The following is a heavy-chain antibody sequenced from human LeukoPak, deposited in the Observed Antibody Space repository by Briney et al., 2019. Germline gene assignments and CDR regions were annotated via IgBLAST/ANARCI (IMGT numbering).Heavy chain of an antibody. J-gene: IGHJ4*02. D-gene: IGHD1-26*01. CDR3: TRGSREFEY. Sequence: PGGSLRLSCAASGFTLRSFGMHWVRQAPGKGLEWVAVLSYDENSEEYGDSVRGRFTISRDISKNTLYLQMNSLRPEDTSVYYCTRGSREFEYWGQGTLVTVSS. CDR2: LSYDENSE. CDR1: GFTLRSFG. V-gene: IGHV3-30*03.